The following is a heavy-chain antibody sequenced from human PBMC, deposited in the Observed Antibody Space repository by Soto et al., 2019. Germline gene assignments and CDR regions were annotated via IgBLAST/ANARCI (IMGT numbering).Heavy chain of an antibody. J-gene: IGHJ6*03. CDR1: EYSSTSYW. D-gene: IGHD1-20*01. CDR2: IYPGDSDT. Sequence: KDACRGAEYSSTSYWIGRVRKMNGKGLEWMGIIYPGDSDTRYSPSFQGQVTISADKSISTAYLQWSSLKASDTAMYYWARLPFFRFLVYEGNAPVGWVSAPRANGTAVPVS. V-gene: IGHV5-51*01. CDR3: ARLPFFRFLVYEGNAPVGWVSAP.